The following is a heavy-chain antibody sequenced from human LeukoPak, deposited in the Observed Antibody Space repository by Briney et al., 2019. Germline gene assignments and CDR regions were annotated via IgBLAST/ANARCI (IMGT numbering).Heavy chain of an antibody. CDR3: ARLDSGSFYGDDAFDI. V-gene: IGHV4-59*08. J-gene: IGHJ3*02. CDR2: IYYSGST. CDR1: GGSISSYY. D-gene: IGHD1-26*01. Sequence: PSETLSLTCTVSGGSISSYYWSWIRQPPGKGLEWIGYIYYSGSTNYNPSLKSRVTISVDTSKNQFSLKLSSVTAADTAVYYCARLDSGSFYGDDAFDIWGQGTMVTVSS.